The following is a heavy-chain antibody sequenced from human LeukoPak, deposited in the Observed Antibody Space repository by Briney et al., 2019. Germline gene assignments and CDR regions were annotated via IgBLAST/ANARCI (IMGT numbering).Heavy chain of an antibody. V-gene: IGHV3-48*01. CDR3: ASLYGSGPNWFDP. CDR1: GFTFSTYI. Sequence: GGSLRLSCAASGFTFSTYIMNWVRQAPGKGLEWVSYIGSSSSTIYYADSVKGRFTISRDNAKNSLYLQMNSLRAEDTAVYYCASLYGSGPNWFDPWGQGTLVTVSS. CDR2: IGSSSSTI. J-gene: IGHJ5*02. D-gene: IGHD3-10*01.